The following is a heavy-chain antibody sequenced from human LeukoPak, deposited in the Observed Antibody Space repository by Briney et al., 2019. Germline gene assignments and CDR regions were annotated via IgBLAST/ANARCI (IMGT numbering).Heavy chain of an antibody. J-gene: IGHJ6*04. CDR2: IIPIFGTA. Sequence: ASVKVSCKASGGTFSSYAISWVRQAPGQGLEWMGGIIPIFGTANYAQKFQGRVTITADESTSTAYMELSSLRSEDTAVYYCARDSDSYGYGRYYYGMDVWGKGTTVTVSS. V-gene: IGHV1-69*13. CDR1: GGTFSSYA. CDR3: ARDSDSYGYGRYYYGMDV. D-gene: IGHD5-18*01.